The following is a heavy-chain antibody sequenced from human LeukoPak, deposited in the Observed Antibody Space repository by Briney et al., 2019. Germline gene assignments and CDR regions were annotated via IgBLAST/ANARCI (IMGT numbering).Heavy chain of an antibody. CDR3: ARGGNYDFHFDP. Sequence: EASVKVSCKASGYTFTSYGISWVRQAPGQGLEWMGWISAYNGNTNYAQKFQGRVTITTGESTSTAYMELSSLRSEDTAVYYCARGGNYDFHFDPWGQGTLVTVSS. D-gene: IGHD3-3*01. CDR1: GYTFTSYG. J-gene: IGHJ5*02. V-gene: IGHV1-18*01. CDR2: ISAYNGNT.